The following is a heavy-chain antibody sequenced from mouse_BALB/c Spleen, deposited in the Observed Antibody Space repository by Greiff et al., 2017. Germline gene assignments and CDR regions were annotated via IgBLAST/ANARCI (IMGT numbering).Heavy chain of an antibody. Sequence: EVKLMESGGDLVKPGGSLKLSCAASGFTFSSYGMSWVRQTPDKRLEWVATISSGGSYTYYPDSVKGRFTISRDNAKNTLYLQMSSLKSEDTAMYYCARDGYYGAMDYWGQGTSVTVSS. CDR1: GFTFSSYG. CDR3: ARDGYYGAMDY. V-gene: IGHV5-6*01. D-gene: IGHD2-3*01. J-gene: IGHJ4*01. CDR2: ISSGGSYT.